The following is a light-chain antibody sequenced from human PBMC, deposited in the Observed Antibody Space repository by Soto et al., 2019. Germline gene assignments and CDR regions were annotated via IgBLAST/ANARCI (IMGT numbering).Light chain of an antibody. CDR3: QQYNSFSWT. J-gene: IGKJ1*01. V-gene: IGKV1-5*01. Sequence: IQMTQSPSTLSASVGDRVTITCRASQSISSWLAWYQQKPGKAPKLLIYDASSLESGVPSRFSGSGSGTEFTLTISSLQPDDFANYYCQQYNSFSWTFGHGTNVDIK. CDR1: QSISSW. CDR2: DAS.